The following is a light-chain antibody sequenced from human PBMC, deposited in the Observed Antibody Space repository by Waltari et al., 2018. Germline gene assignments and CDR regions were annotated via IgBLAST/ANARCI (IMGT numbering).Light chain of an antibody. J-gene: IGKJ1*01. V-gene: IGKV3-11*01. Sequence: IVLTQSPATLSLSPGERAALSCRASQSISRYLAWYQHKPGQAPRLLIYDASNRATGIPARFSGRGSGTDFTLSITTLEPEDFAVYYCQQRDNWPRTFGQGTRVEV. CDR2: DAS. CDR3: QQRDNWPRT. CDR1: QSISRY.